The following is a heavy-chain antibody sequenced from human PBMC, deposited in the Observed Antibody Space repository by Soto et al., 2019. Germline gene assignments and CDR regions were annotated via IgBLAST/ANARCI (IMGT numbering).Heavy chain of an antibody. CDR1: GFTFTSSA. D-gene: IGHD3-22*01. CDR3: SASGSSVSSGSIVY. J-gene: IGHJ4*02. V-gene: IGHV1-58*01. CDR2: IVVDSGNT. Sequence: QMQLVQSGPEVTKPGTSVKVSCKSSGFTFTSSAVKWVRQARGQRLEWIGWIVVDSGNTNYAQKFQDRITITRDMSTSTAYMELSSLRSEDTAVYYCSASGSSVSSGSIVYWGQGTLVIVSS.